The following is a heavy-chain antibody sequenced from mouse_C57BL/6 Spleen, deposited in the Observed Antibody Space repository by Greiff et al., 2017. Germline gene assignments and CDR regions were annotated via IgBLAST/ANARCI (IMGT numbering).Heavy chain of an antibody. CDR2: IDPSDSYT. J-gene: IGHJ2*01. D-gene: IGHD1-1*01. CDR1: GYTFTSYW. Sequence: VQLQQPGAELVKPGASVKLSCKASGYTFTSYWMQWVKQRPGQGLEWIGEIDPSDSYTNYNQKFKGKATLTVDTSSSTTYMQLSSLTSEDSAVDSWAMNTAVVAKGSVYWGQGTTLTVSS. V-gene: IGHV1-50*01. CDR3: AMNTAVVAKGSVY.